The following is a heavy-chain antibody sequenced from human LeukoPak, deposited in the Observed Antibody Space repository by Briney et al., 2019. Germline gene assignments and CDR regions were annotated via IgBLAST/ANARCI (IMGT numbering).Heavy chain of an antibody. D-gene: IGHD6-19*01. Sequence: GGSLRLSCAASGFSFSSYAMSWVRQAPGKGLEWVSSISGSGGSTYQAGSVKGRFTISRDNSKNTLYLQMNGLRADDTAVYYCAKVREWLVPFDCWGQGTLVTVSS. V-gene: IGHV3-23*01. CDR1: GFSFSSYA. J-gene: IGHJ4*02. CDR2: ISGSGGST. CDR3: AKVREWLVPFDC.